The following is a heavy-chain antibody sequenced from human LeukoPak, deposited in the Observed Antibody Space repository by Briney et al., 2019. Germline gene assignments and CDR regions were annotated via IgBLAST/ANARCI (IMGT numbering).Heavy chain of an antibody. D-gene: IGHD4-17*01. J-gene: IGHJ4*02. CDR2: ISSGSNTI. V-gene: IGHV3-48*03. CDR3: ARTERCCGFDY. CDR1: GFTFSSYE. Sequence: GGSLRLSCAASGFTFSSYEMSWVRQAPGKGLEWVSYISSGSNTIYYADSVKGRFTISRDNAKNSLYLQMNSLRAEDTAVYYCARTERCCGFDYWGQGTLVTVSS.